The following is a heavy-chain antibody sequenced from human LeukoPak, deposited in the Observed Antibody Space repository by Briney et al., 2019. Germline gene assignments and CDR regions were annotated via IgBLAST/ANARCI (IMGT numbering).Heavy chain of an antibody. V-gene: IGHV3-21*01. J-gene: IGHJ4*02. CDR2: ISSSSSYI. CDR1: GFTFSIYS. Sequence: PGGSLRLSCAVSGFTFSIYSMNWVRQAPGKGLEWVSSISSSSSYIYYADSVKGRFTISRDNAKNSLYLQMNSLRAEDTAVYYCAPGEKWSSSWPGYWGQGTLVTVSS. D-gene: IGHD6-13*01. CDR3: APGEKWSSSWPGY.